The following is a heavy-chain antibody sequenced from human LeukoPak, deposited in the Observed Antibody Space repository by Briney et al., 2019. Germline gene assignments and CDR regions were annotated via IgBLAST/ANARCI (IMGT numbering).Heavy chain of an antibody. CDR3: ARAGGSYYTYYYYYMDV. Sequence: GGSLRLSCAPSGFTFEDHVMHWVRHAPGKGLEWVSRISWSGDRMGYEDAVKGRFTIARDNAKNSVYLKMNSLRAEDTAVYYCARAGGSYYTYYYYYMDVWGKGTTVTVSS. V-gene: IGHV3-9*01. CDR1: GFTFEDHV. J-gene: IGHJ6*03. CDR2: ISWSGDRM. D-gene: IGHD1-26*01.